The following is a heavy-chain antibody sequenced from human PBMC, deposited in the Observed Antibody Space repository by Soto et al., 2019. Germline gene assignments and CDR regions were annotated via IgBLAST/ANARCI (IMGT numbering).Heavy chain of an antibody. V-gene: IGHV1-69*12. Sequence: QVQLVQSGAEVKKPGSSVKVSCKASGDTFSSFAISWVRQAPGQGLEWMGGIIPIFRTPDYAQKFQGRVTITADESTSTAYMELGSLRSEDTAVYYCARDKDRQQLGGNYYYALDVWGQGTTVTVSS. CDR2: IIPIFRTP. CDR1: GDTFSSFA. J-gene: IGHJ6*02. CDR3: ARDKDRQQLGGNYYYALDV. D-gene: IGHD3-3*02.